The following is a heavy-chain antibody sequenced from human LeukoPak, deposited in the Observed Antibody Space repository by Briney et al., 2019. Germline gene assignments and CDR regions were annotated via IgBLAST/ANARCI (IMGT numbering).Heavy chain of an antibody. V-gene: IGHV3-21*01. CDR3: ARELSIAAHFSTRDY. CDR1: GFTFSSYS. CDR2: ISSSSSYI. J-gene: IGHJ4*02. Sequence: GGSLGLSCAASGFTFSSYSMNWVRQAPGKGLEWVSSISSSSSYIYYAASVKGRFTISRDNAKNSLYLQMNSLRAEDTAVYYCARELSIAAHFSTRDYWGQGTLVTVSS. D-gene: IGHD6-6*01.